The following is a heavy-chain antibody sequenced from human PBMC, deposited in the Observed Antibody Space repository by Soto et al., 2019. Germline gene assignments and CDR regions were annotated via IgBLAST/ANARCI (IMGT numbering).Heavy chain of an antibody. Sequence: DVQLVESGGGLVQPGRSLRLCCVASGFTADDYAMHWVRQAPGKGLEWVSGISSNSDTIDYADSVKGRFTISRDNAKNSLFLQMNSLRPEDTALYYCAKDMKWGGMTTIHYFDSWGQGTLVTVSS. D-gene: IGHD4-17*01. CDR3: AKDMKWGGMTTIHYFDS. CDR2: ISSNSDTI. J-gene: IGHJ4*02. V-gene: IGHV3-9*02. CDR1: GFTADDYA.